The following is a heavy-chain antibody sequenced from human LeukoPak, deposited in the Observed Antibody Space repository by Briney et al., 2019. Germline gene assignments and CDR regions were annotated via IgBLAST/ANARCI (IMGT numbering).Heavy chain of an antibody. J-gene: IGHJ6*02. Sequence: PSETLSLTCTVSGGSISSYYWSWIRQPAGKGLEWIGRIYTSGSTNYNPSLKSRVTMSVDTSKNQFSLKLSSVTAADTAVYYCARGGYYYDSSGYYWSDYYYGMDVWGQGTTVTVSS. CDR3: ARGGYYYDSSGYYWSDYYYGMDV. CDR1: GGSISSYY. D-gene: IGHD3-22*01. V-gene: IGHV4-4*07. CDR2: IYTSGST.